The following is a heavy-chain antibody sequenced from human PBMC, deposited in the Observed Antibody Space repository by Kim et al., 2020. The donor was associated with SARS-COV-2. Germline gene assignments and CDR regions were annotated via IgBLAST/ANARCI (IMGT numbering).Heavy chain of an antibody. J-gene: IGHJ4*02. V-gene: IGHV1-69*13. CDR3: ARDQRDGCSSTSCYAPFDY. Sequence: SVKVSCKASGGTFSSYAISWVRQAPGQGLEWMGGIIPIFGTANYAQKFQGRVTITADESTSTAYMELSSLRSEDTAVYYCARDQRDGCSSTSCYAPFDYWGQGTLVTVSS. CDR2: IIPIFGTA. D-gene: IGHD2-2*01. CDR1: GGTFSSYA.